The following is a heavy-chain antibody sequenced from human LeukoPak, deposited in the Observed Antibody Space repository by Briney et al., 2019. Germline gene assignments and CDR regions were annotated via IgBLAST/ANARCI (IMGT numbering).Heavy chain of an antibody. Sequence: SETLSLTCTVSGDSISSSNYYWGWIRQPPGKGLEWIGSIYYSGSTYYNPSLRSRVTISVDTSKNQFSLKLSSVTAADTAVYYCARGSNWFDPWGQGTLVTVSS. J-gene: IGHJ5*02. CDR1: GDSISSSNYY. CDR3: ARGSNWFDP. CDR2: IYYSGST. V-gene: IGHV4-39*07.